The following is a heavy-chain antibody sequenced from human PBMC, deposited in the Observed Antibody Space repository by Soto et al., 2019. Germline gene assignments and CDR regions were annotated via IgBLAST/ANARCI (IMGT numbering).Heavy chain of an antibody. V-gene: IGHV3-30-3*01. CDR3: ARAPIRHQPFDY. CDR2: ISYDGSNK. Sequence: GGSLQLSCVSSVFTFSIYAMHWVRQAPGKGLEWVAVISYDGSNKYYADSVKGRFTISRDNSKNTLYLQMDSLRAEDTAVYYCARAPIRHQPFDYWGQGTLVTVSS. J-gene: IGHJ4*02. D-gene: IGHD3-16*01. CDR1: VFTFSIYA.